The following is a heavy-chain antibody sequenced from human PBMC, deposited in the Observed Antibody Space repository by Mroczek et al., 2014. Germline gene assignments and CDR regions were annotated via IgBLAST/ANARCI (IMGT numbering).Heavy chain of an antibody. Sequence: QVQLVESGGGVVQPGRSLRLSCAASGFTFSSYGMHWVRQAPGKGLEWVAVIWYDGSNKYYADSVKGRFTISRDNSKNTLYLQMNSLRAEDTAVYYCARAGYCSGGSCFHYFDYWGQGTLVTVSS. J-gene: IGHJ4*02. CDR3: ARAGYCSGGSCFHYFDY. CDR1: GFTFSSYG. CDR2: IWYDGSNK. V-gene: IGHV3-33*01. D-gene: IGHD2-15*01.